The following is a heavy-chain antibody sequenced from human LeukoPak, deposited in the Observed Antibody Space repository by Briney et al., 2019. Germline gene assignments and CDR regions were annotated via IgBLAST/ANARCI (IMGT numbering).Heavy chain of an antibody. Sequence: SETLSLTCTVSGVSISSGSYYWSWIRQPAGKGLEWIGRIYTSGSTNYNPSLKSRVTISLDTSKNQFSLKVSSVTAADTAVYYCARKGGVLSSYSFDYWGQGTLVTVSS. V-gene: IGHV4-61*02. D-gene: IGHD1-26*01. CDR3: ARKGGVLSSYSFDY. CDR2: IYTSGST. CDR1: GVSISSGSYY. J-gene: IGHJ4*02.